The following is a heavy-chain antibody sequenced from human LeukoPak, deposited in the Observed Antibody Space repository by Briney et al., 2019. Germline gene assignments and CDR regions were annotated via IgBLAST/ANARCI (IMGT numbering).Heavy chain of an antibody. CDR3: AKADSSGYYPLDY. Sequence: GGSLRLSCAASGFTFSSYAMSWARQAPGKWLEWVSAISGSGGSTYYADSVKGRFTISRDNSKNTLYLQMNSLRAEDTAVYYCAKADSSGYYPLDYWGQGTLVTVSS. CDR2: ISGSGGST. V-gene: IGHV3-23*01. J-gene: IGHJ4*02. D-gene: IGHD3-22*01. CDR1: GFTFSSYA.